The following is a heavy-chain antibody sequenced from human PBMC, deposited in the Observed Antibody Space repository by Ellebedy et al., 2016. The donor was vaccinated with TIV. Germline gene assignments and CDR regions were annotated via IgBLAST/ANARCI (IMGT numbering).Heavy chain of an antibody. D-gene: IGHD2-21*01. Sequence: PGGSLRLSCAASGFTFSNYAMTWVRQAPGKGLECVSPISGSGGSTYYADSVKGRFTISRDNSKNTLYLQMDSLRAEDTAVYYCAKAAAYHYSFFYMDVWGKGTTVTVSS. V-gene: IGHV3-23*01. CDR3: AKAAAYHYSFFYMDV. CDR1: GFTFSNYA. J-gene: IGHJ6*03. CDR2: ISGSGGST.